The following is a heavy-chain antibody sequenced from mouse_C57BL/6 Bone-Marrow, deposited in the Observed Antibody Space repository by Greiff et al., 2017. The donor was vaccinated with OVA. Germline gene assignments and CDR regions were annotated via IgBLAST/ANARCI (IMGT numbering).Heavy chain of an antibody. J-gene: IGHJ3*01. CDR3: ARHGYYGSSPWFAY. CDR2: ISNGGGST. V-gene: IGHV5-12*01. D-gene: IGHD1-1*01. Sequence: EVMLVESGGGLVQPGGSLKLSCAASGFTFSDYYMYWVRQTPEKRLEWVAYISNGGGSTYYPDTVKGRFTISRDNAKNTLYLQMSLLKSEDTAMYYCARHGYYGSSPWFAYWGQGTLVTVSA. CDR1: GFTFSDYY.